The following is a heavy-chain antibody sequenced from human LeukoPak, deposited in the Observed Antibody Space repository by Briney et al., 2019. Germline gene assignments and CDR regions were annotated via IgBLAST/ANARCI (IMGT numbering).Heavy chain of an antibody. V-gene: IGHV1-2*02. CDR2: IIPNSGGT. J-gene: IGHJ4*02. D-gene: IGHD2-8*01. Sequence: ASVKVSCKASGYTFTGYYMHWVRQAPGQGLEWMGWIIPNSGGTHYAQKFQGRVTMTRDTSISSAYMELSSLTSDDTAVYYCARVWPCANGVCPDVFEYWGQGTLVTVXS. CDR3: ARVWPCANGVCPDVFEY. CDR1: GYTFTGYY.